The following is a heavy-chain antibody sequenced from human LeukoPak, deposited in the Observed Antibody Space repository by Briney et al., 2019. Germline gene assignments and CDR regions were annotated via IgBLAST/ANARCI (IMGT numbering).Heavy chain of an antibody. V-gene: IGHV3-7*01. CDR2: IKQDGSEK. D-gene: IGHD3-22*01. CDR1: GFTFSSYW. CDR3: ARPHYYYDSSGCFVY. Sequence: GSLRLSCAASGFTFSSYWMSWVRQAPGKGLEWVANIKQDGSEKYYVDSVKGRFTISRDNAKNSLYLQMNSLRAEDTAVYYCARPHYYYDSSGCFVYWGQGTLVTVSS. J-gene: IGHJ4*02.